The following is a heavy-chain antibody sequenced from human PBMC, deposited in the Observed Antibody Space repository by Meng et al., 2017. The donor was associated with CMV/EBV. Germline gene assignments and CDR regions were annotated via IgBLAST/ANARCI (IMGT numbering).Heavy chain of an antibody. CDR3: ASAMGSYKDYYYYGMDV. Sequence: GGSLRLSCAACGFTFSSYDMHWVRQATGKGLEWVSAIGTAGDTYYPGSVKGQFTISRENAKNSLYLQMNSLRAEDTAVYYCASAMGSYKDYYYYGMDVWGQGTTVTVSS. CDR1: GFTFSSYD. D-gene: IGHD1-1*01. J-gene: IGHJ6*02. V-gene: IGHV3-13*03. CDR2: IGTAGDT.